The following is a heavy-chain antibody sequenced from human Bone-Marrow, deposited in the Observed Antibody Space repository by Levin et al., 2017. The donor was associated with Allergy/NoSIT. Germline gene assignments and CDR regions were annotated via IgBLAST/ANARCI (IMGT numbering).Heavy chain of an antibody. Sequence: ASVKVSCKASGGTFSSYAISWVRQAPGQGLEWMGGIIPIFGTANYAQKFQGRVTITADESTSTAYMELSSLRSEDTAVYYCARGGRFGKNWFDPWGQGTLVTVSS. CDR2: IIPIFGTA. CDR1: GGTFSSYA. V-gene: IGHV1-69*13. D-gene: IGHD3-10*01. CDR3: ARGGRFGKNWFDP. J-gene: IGHJ5*02.